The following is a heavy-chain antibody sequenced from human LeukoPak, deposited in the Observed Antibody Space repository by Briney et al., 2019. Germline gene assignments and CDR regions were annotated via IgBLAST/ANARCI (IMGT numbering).Heavy chain of an antibody. CDR2: ISGSGGST. J-gene: IGHJ4*02. V-gene: IGHV3-23*01. D-gene: IGHD2-21*02. Sequence: GGSLRLSCAVPGFTLSNHAMSSVRQAPGKGLEWVSVISGSGGSTYYADSVKGRFTTSRNNSKNTLYLQMNSLRAEDTAVYYCAKALRAYCGGDCIRDYWGQGTLVTVSS. CDR1: GFTLSNHA. CDR3: AKALRAYCGGDCIRDY.